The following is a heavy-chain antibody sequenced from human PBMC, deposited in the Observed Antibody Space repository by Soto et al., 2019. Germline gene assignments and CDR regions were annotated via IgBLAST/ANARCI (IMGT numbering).Heavy chain of an antibody. CDR1: GFTFSSYS. V-gene: IGHV3-48*02. CDR3: ARDVLGAEWLSPFDY. Sequence: GGSLRLSCAASGFTFSSYSMNLVRQAPGKGLEWVSHISSSSSTIHYADSVKGRFTISRDNAKNSLYLQMDSLRDEDTAVYYCARDVLGAEWLSPFDYWGQGTLVTVSS. CDR2: ISSSSSTI. J-gene: IGHJ4*02. D-gene: IGHD3-3*01.